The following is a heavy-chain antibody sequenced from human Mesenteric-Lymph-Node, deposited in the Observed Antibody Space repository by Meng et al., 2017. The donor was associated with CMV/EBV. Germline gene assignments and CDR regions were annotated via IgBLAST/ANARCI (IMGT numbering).Heavy chain of an antibody. CDR3: ARTIVLMVYAIKGFDP. CDR1: GGSISSSSYY. CDR2: IYYSGST. J-gene: IGHJ5*02. Sequence: SETLSLTCTVSGGSISSSSYYWGWIRQPPGKGLEWIGSIYYSGSTYYNPSLKSRVTISVDTSRNQFSLKLSSVTAADTAVYYCARTIVLMVYAIKGFDPWGQGTLVTVSS. V-gene: IGHV4-39*01. D-gene: IGHD2-8*01.